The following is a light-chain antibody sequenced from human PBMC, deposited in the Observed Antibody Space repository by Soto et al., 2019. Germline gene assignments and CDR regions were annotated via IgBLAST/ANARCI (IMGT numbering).Light chain of an antibody. Sequence: EIVLTQSPGILSLSPGERATLSCRASQSISSTYLAWYQQKPGQAPRLLIYGASSRAPGIPDRFSGSGSGTEFNLTISRLEPEDFAVFYCQQDGSSPRTFGQGTKVEIK. J-gene: IGKJ1*01. CDR1: QSISSTY. V-gene: IGKV3-20*01. CDR2: GAS. CDR3: QQDGSSPRT.